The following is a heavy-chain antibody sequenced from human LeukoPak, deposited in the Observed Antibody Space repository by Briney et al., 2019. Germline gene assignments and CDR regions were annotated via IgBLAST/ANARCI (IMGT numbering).Heavy chain of an antibody. CDR1: GFTFNTYG. Sequence: GGSLRLSCAASGFTFNTYGMNWVRQAPGKGLEWVTFIRPNGNEEYYADSVKGRFTISRDNSKSTLYLQMNSLRAEDTAVYYCAQERDRRGYFDYWGQGTLVTVSS. D-gene: IGHD2-15*01. J-gene: IGHJ4*02. V-gene: IGHV3-30*02. CDR2: IRPNGNEE. CDR3: AQERDRRGYFDY.